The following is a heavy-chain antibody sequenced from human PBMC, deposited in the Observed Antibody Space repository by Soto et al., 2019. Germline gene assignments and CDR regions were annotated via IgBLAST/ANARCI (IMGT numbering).Heavy chain of an antibody. CDR3: AHPRGYGVFDAYDI. CDR2: ISGSGGDT. D-gene: IGHD4-17*01. Sequence: PXGSLRLSCASSVFTFSTYAMSCVRHSPGKGLEWVSAISGSGGDTYYADSVKGRFTISRDNSINMLYLQMNSLRTEDTAVYYCAHPRGYGVFDAYDIWGEGAMVNVS. V-gene: IGHV3-23*01. CDR1: VFTFSTYA. J-gene: IGHJ3*02.